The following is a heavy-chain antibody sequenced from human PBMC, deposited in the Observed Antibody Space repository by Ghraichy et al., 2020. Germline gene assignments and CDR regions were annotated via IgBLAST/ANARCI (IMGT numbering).Heavy chain of an antibody. J-gene: IGHJ4*02. D-gene: IGHD6-19*01. CDR1: GGSFSGYY. CDR2: INHSGST. Sequence: SQTLSLTCAVYGGSFSGYYWSWIRQPPGKGLEWIGEINHSGSTNYNPSLKSRVTISVDTSKNQFSLKLSSVTAADTAVYYCARAPVAGTLACDYWGQGTLVTVSS. V-gene: IGHV4-34*01. CDR3: ARAPVAGTLACDY.